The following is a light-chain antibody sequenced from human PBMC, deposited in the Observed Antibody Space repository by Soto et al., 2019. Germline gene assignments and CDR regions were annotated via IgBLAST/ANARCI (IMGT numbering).Light chain of an antibody. V-gene: IGKV1-5*01. J-gene: IGKJ1*01. CDR2: GAS. Sequence: DIQMTQSHYAKSASIGDRVTITCRASQSISIWLAWYQQKPGKAPKLLIFGASNLHIGVPSRFSGSGSGTEFTLTINNLQREDFATYYCQESFFTLGTFGRGSKV. CDR1: QSISIW. CDR3: QESFFTLGT.